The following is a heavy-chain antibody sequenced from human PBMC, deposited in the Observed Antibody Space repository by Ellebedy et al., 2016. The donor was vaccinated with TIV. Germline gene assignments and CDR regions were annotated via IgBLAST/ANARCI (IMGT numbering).Heavy chain of an antibody. J-gene: IGHJ2*01. CDR1: GASIRGYY. CDR2: IFYSGST. D-gene: IGHD2-2*01. Sequence: MPSETLSLTCTVSGASIRGYYWNWIRQPPGKGLEWIAYIFYSGSTSYNPSLKSRVTISVDTSKKQFSLRLNSVTAADTAVYYCGRGAVVPAAMRYFDHWGRGTLVTVSS. V-gene: IGHV4-59*08. CDR3: GRGAVVPAAMRYFDH.